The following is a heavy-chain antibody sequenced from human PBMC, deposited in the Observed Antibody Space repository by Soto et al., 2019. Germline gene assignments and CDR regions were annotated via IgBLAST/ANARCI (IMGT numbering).Heavy chain of an antibody. D-gene: IGHD3-16*01. Sequence: EVQLLESGGGLVQPGGSLRLSCAASGFTFSSYAMSWVRQAPGKGLEWVSAISGSGGSTYYADSVKGRFTISRDNSKNTVYLQMNSLRAEDTAVHFCAKETPSYDYVWGSYSRYFDYWGPGSLVTGSS. J-gene: IGHJ4*02. CDR1: GFTFSSYA. CDR2: ISGSGGST. CDR3: AKETPSYDYVWGSYSRYFDY. V-gene: IGHV3-23*01.